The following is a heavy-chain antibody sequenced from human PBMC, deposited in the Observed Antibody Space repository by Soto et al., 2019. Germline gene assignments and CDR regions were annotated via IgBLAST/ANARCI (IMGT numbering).Heavy chain of an antibody. CDR1: VLTVSRTQ. CDR2: IYSAGST. D-gene: IGHD6-6*01. V-gene: IGHV3-53*01. J-gene: IGHJ4*01. CDR3: ARAREPEYSSSIFFDY. Sequence: PGWSLRLSCSVSVLTVSRTQMSWCRQAPGKGLQWVSVIYSAGSTYYANAVKGRFTISRDISENKIFLELNGLTVDDTAVYYCARAREPEYSSSIFFDYWGRGTVVTVSS.